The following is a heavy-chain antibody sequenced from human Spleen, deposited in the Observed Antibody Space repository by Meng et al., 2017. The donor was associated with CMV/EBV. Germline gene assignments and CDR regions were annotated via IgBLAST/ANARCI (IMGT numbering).Heavy chain of an antibody. J-gene: IGHJ4*02. Sequence: GQLQPWGAGLLKPSETLSLTCAVYGGSFSGYYWSWIRQPPGKGLEWIGEINHSGSTNYNPSLKSRVTISVDTSKNQFSLKLSSVTAADTAVYYCTRHGIVGATGTPDYYFDYWGQGTLVTVSS. V-gene: IGHV4-34*01. CDR2: INHSGST. D-gene: IGHD1-26*01. CDR1: GGSFSGYY. CDR3: TRHGIVGATGTPDYYFDY.